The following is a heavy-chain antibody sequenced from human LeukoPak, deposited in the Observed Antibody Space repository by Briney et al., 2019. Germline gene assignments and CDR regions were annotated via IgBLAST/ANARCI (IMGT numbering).Heavy chain of an antibody. CDR1: EFTFSGST. D-gene: IGHD2-21*01. CDR2: IRTKPNTYAT. J-gene: IGHJ4*02. CDR3: SRHTERGGD. Sequence: GGSLRLSCAASEFTFSGSTIHWVRQASGKGLEWVGRIRTKPNTYATAYVASVKGRFTISRDDSKNTAYLQMNSLKIDDTAVYYCSRHTERGGDWGQGTLVTVSS. V-gene: IGHV3-73*01.